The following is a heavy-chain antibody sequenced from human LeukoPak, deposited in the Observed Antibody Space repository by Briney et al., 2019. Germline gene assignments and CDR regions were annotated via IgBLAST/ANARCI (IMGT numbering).Heavy chain of an antibody. CDR2: IKQDGSEE. CDR1: GFTFSNYW. D-gene: IGHD6-19*01. CDR3: ASSGWQTHFDY. J-gene: IGHJ4*02. V-gene: IGHV3-7*01. Sequence: PGGSLRLSCAASGFTFSNYWMSWVRQAPGKGLEWVAHIKQDGSEEYYVDSVKGRFSISRDNAKNSVYLQMNSLRAEDTAVYYCASSGWQTHFDYWGQGTLVTVSS.